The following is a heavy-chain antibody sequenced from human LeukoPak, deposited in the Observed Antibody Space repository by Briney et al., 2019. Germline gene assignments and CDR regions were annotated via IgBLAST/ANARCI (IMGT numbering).Heavy chain of an antibody. CDR3: ASVEQQLALDAFDI. V-gene: IGHV7-4-1*02. CDR1: GYTFTSYA. J-gene: IGHJ3*02. Sequence: ASVKVSCKASGYTFTSYAMNWVRQAPGQGLEWMGWINTNTGNPTYAQGFTGRFVFSLGTSVSTAYLQISSLKAEDTAVYYCASVEQQLALDAFDIWGQGTMVTVSS. D-gene: IGHD6-13*01. CDR2: INTNTGNP.